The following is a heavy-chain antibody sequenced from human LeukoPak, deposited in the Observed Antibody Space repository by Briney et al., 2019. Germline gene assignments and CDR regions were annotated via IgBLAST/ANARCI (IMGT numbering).Heavy chain of an antibody. CDR1: GGSFSGYY. Sequence: SETLSLTCAVYGGSFSGYYWSWIRQPPGKGLEWIGEINHSGSTNYNPSLKSRVTISVDTSENQFSLKLSSVTAADTAVYYWARRSGAWFDPWGQGTLVTVSS. J-gene: IGHJ5*02. V-gene: IGHV4-34*01. D-gene: IGHD3-10*01. CDR3: ARRSGAWFDP. CDR2: INHSGST.